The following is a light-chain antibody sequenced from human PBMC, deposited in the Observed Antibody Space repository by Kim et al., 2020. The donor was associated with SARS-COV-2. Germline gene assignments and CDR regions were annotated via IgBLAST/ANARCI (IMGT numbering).Light chain of an antibody. CDR3: QVWDNNTWV. CDR2: RDR. CDR1: NIGSKH. V-gene: IGLV3-9*01. Sequence: EALGQKASIACGGDNIGSKHVHWYQQKAGQAPVVVNYRDRSRPAEIPERCSGSSAGNTATLTVSRAQAGDEADYYCQVWDNNTWVFGAGTQVTVL. J-gene: IGLJ3*02.